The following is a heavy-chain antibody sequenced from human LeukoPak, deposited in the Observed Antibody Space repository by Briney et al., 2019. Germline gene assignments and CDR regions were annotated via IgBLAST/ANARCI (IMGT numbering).Heavy chain of an antibody. CDR1: GFTFSRSA. D-gene: IGHD6-13*01. Sequence: PGGSLRLSCAASGFTFSRSAMTWVRQTPGKGLDWVSSISSSGNTYSADSVKGRFTISRDNSKNMLYLQMNSLRAEDTAVYYCVKGRISEDGLDFWGQGTLVTVSS. V-gene: IGHV3-23*01. J-gene: IGHJ4*02. CDR2: ISSSGNT. CDR3: VKGRISEDGLDF.